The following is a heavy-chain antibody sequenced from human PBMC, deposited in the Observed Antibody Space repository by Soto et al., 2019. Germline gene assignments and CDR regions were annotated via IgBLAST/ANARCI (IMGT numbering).Heavy chain of an antibody. J-gene: IGHJ4*02. CDR2: ISSNGGST. D-gene: IGHD3-22*01. CDR1: GFTFSSYA. Sequence: GGSLRLSCSASGFTFSSYAMHWVRQAPGKGLEYVSAISSNGGSTYYADSVKGRFTISRDNSKNTLYLQMSSLRAEDTAVYYCVKDMGAITMIVVFDYWCQGTLVTVSS. CDR3: VKDMGAITMIVVFDY. V-gene: IGHV3-64D*08.